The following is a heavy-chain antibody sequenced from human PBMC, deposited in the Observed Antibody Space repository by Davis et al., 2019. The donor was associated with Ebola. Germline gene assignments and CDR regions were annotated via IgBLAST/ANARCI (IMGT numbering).Heavy chain of an antibody. CDR2: IYYKGST. CDR1: ASSFSASS. J-gene: IGHJ5*02. V-gene: IGHV4-59*08. Sequence: PSETLSLTFPLPASSFSASSWSWIRQTPGKGLEWIGYIYYKGSTNYNPSLKRRAIISVDTSKNQFSLRLASVTAADTAVYYCARREVVTTGDSFDPWGQGRLVIVSS. D-gene: IGHD2-15*01. CDR3: ARREVVTTGDSFDP.